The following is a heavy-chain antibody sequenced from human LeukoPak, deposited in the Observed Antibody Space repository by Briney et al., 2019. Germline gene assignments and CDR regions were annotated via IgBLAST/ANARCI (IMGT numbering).Heavy chain of an antibody. CDR2: ISGSGGDT. V-gene: IGHV3-23*01. CDR1: GFTFSTYA. Sequence: GGSLRLSCAASGFTFSTYAMSWVRQAPAKGLEWVSAISGSGGDTYYADSVKGRFTISRDNSKSIVYLQMNSLRAEDTAVYYCAKDRGSAPYCIDYWGQGTLVTVSS. J-gene: IGHJ4*02. CDR3: AKDRGSAPYCIDY. D-gene: IGHD3-10*01.